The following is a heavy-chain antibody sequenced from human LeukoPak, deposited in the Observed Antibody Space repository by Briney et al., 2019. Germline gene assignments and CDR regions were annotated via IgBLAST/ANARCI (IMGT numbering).Heavy chain of an antibody. CDR3: ATTHCSSTSCQKGDY. V-gene: IGHV3-23*01. CDR2: ISGSGGST. D-gene: IGHD2-2*01. CDR1: GFTFSSDA. J-gene: IGHJ4*02. Sequence: GGSLRVSCAASGFTFSSDAMSWVRQAPGKGLEWVSPISGSGGSTYYADSVKGRFTISRDNSKSTLYLQMNSLRAEDTAVYYCATTHCSSTSCQKGDYWGQGTLVTDSS.